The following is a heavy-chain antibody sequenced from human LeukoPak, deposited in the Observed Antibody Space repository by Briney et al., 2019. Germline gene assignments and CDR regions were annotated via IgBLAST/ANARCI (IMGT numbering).Heavy chain of an antibody. V-gene: IGHV3-7*01. CDR2: IKQDGSEK. CDR3: ASDPLTPIPDRSSNDAFDI. CDR1: GFTFSSYW. D-gene: IGHD1-14*01. J-gene: IGHJ3*02. Sequence: GGSLRLSCAASGFTFSSYWMSWVRQAPGKGLEWVANIKQDGSEKYYVDSVKGRFTISRDNAKNSLYLQMNSLRAEDTAVYYCASDPLTPIPDRSSNDAFDIWGQGTMVTVSS.